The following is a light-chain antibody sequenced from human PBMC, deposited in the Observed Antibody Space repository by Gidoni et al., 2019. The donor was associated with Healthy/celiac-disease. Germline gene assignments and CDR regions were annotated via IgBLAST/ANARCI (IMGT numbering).Light chain of an antibody. CDR3: QQYNDWPPYT. Sequence: EIVMTQSPATLSVSPGERATLSCRASQNIRSNLAWYQQKRGQAPRLLIYGASTRATGIPARFSGSGSGTEFTLTISSLQSEDFAVYYCQQYNDWPPYTFXXXTKLEIK. CDR2: GAS. J-gene: IGKJ2*01. CDR1: QNIRSN. V-gene: IGKV3D-15*01.